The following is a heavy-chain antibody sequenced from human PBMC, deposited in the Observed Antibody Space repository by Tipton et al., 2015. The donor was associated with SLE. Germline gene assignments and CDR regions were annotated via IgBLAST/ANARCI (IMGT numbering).Heavy chain of an antibody. Sequence: GLVKPSQTLSFNCVISGDNVSSKSAAWNWIRQSPSRGLEWLGRTYYRSKWYNDYAVSVKSRITVSPDTSKNQFSLQLNSVTPEDTAVYYCARGSSNTWYKLYYFDYWGQGTLVTVSS. CDR3: ARGSSNTWYKLYYFDY. CDR2: TYYRSKWYN. CDR1: GDNVSSKSAA. D-gene: IGHD1-1*01. J-gene: IGHJ4*02. V-gene: IGHV6-1*01.